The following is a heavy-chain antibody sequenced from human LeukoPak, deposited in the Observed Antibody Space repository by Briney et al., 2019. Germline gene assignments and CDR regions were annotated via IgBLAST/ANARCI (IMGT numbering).Heavy chain of an antibody. CDR1: GFTFNGYY. J-gene: IGHJ5*02. CDR3: ATDGAGFDT. Sequence: PGGSLRLSCAASGFTFNGYYMSWIRQAPGKGLEWLSYINIGGTNTHYADSVKGRFTTSRDNAKKSLYLEMNNLRAEDTAVYYCATDGAGFDTWGQGVLVTVSS. CDR2: INIGGTNT. V-gene: IGHV3-11*01.